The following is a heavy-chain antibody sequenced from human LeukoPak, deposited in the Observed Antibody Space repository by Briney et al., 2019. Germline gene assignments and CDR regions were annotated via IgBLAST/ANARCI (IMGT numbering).Heavy chain of an antibody. J-gene: IGHJ4*02. V-gene: IGHV3-33*08. CDR3: ASSAGALIDC. D-gene: IGHD6-19*01. CDR1: GFTFSSYG. Sequence: GGSLRLSCAASGFTFSSYGMHWVRQAPGKGLEWVAVIWFDGSNEFYADSVKGRFTISRDNSKNTLYLQMNSLRAEDTAVYYCASSAGALIDCWGQGTLVIVSS. CDR2: IWFDGSNE.